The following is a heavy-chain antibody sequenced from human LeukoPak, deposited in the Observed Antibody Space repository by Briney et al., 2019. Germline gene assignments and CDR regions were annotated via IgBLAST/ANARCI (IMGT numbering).Heavy chain of an antibody. J-gene: IGHJ5*02. CDR1: GDSVSSNSAS. CDR2: TYYRSKWYN. CDR3: ARNTPDFGTHQRFDP. D-gene: IGHD3-10*01. Sequence: SQTLSLTCAISGDSVSSNSASWNWIRQPPSRGPEWLGRTYYRSKWYNDYAVSVRGRITINPDTSKNQFSLQLNSLTPEDTAVYYCARNTPDFGTHQRFDPWGQGTLVTVSS. V-gene: IGHV6-1*01.